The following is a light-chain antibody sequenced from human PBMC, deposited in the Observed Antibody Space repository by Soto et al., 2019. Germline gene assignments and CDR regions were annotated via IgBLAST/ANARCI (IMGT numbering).Light chain of an antibody. CDR1: NSNIGSNA. Sequence: QSVLTQSPSVSGAPRQSVNISCSGNNSNIGSNAVHWYQQLPGKAPKLLMYYNDMLPSGVSDRFSGSKSGTSASLAISGLQSEDEGDYYCATWDDRLTAWVFGGGTKPPS. V-gene: IGLV1-36*01. CDR2: YND. CDR3: ATWDDRLTAWV. J-gene: IGLJ3*02.